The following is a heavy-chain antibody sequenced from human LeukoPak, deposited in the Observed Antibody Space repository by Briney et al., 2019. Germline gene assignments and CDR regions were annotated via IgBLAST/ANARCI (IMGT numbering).Heavy chain of an antibody. D-gene: IGHD6-19*01. V-gene: IGHV4-39*07. CDR1: GGSVSSGSYY. J-gene: IGHJ4*02. CDR3: ARASGPSAVTYFDY. Sequence: SETLSLTCTVSGGSVSSGSYYWGWIRQPPGKGLEWIGNIYYSGSTYYNPSLKSRVTISVDTSKNQFSLKLSSVTAADTAVYYCARASGPSAVTYFDYWGQGTLVTVSS. CDR2: IYYSGST.